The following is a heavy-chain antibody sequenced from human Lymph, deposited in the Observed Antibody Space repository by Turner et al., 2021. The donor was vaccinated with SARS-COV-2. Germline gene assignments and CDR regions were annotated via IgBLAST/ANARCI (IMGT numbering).Heavy chain of an antibody. CDR1: GGSISSTNW. CDR2: IYHSGST. D-gene: IGHD2-15*01. Sequence: HVQLQESGPGLVKPSGTLSLTCAVSGGSISSTNWWSWVRQPPGKGLEWIGEIYHSGSTNYNPSLKSRVTISVDKSKNQFSLKLSSVTAADTAVYYCATKYCSGGSCSYFDYWGQGTLVTVSS. V-gene: IGHV4-4*02. CDR3: ATKYCSGGSCSYFDY. J-gene: IGHJ4*02.